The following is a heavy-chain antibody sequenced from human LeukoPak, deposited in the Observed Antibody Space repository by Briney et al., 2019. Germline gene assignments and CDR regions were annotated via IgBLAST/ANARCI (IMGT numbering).Heavy chain of an antibody. D-gene: IGHD3-22*01. Sequence: ASVKVSCKASGYTFTSYDINWVRQATGQGLEWMGWMNPNSGNTGYAQKFQGRVTMTRNTSISTAYMELSSLRPEDTAVYYCARRSSGYYYLYNWFDPWGQGTLVTVSS. CDR3: ARRSSGYYYLYNWFDP. CDR1: GYTFTSYD. J-gene: IGHJ5*02. V-gene: IGHV1-8*01. CDR2: MNPNSGNT.